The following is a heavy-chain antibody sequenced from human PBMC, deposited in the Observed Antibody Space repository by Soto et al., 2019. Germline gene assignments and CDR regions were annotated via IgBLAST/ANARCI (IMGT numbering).Heavy chain of an antibody. V-gene: IGHV1-46*01. CDR1: GYTFINYY. CDR2: FNPTSGST. CDR3: ARDLAAGDY. D-gene: IGHD6-13*01. Sequence: QVQLVQSGAEVKKPGASVKLSCKASGYTFINYYIHWVRQAPGEGLEWMGIFNPTSGSTNYAQKFQGRVTLTMDTSTRTVYMELSSLRFDDTAVYYCARDLAAGDYWGQGTLVTVSS. J-gene: IGHJ4*02.